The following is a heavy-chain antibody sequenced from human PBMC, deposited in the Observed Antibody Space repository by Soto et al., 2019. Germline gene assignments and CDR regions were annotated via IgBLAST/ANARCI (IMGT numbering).Heavy chain of an antibody. J-gene: IGHJ4*02. CDR2: SIPIFGTP. CDR3: ARGDSPFYYDSSGYYNDY. D-gene: IGHD3-22*01. CDR1: GGTFSGYA. V-gene: IGHV1-69*01. Sequence: VQLVQSGAEVKKPGSSVKVSCKASGGTFSGYAITWVRQAPGQGLEWMGGSIPIFGTPTYAEKFQGRVTITSDESTATTYIELTGLKSEDTVVYYCARGDSPFYYDSSGYYNDYWGQGTLVTVSS.